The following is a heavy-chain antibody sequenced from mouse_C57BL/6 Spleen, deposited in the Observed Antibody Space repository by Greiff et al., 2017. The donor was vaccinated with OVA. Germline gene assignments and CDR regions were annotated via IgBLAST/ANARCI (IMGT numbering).Heavy chain of an antibody. D-gene: IGHD2-4*01. CDR2: IWWDDDK. Sequence: QVQLKESGPGILQPSQTLSLTCSFSGFSLSTFGMGVGWIRQPSGKGLEWLAHIWWDDDKYYNPALKSRLTISKDTAKNQVFLKIANVDTADTATYYCARIPIYYDYDGDLGPFAYWGQGTLVTVSA. CDR3: ARIPIYYDYDGDLGPFAY. CDR1: GFSLSTFGMG. J-gene: IGHJ3*01. V-gene: IGHV8-8*01.